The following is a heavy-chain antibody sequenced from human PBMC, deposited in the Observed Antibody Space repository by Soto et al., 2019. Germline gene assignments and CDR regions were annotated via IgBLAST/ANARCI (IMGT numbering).Heavy chain of an antibody. CDR2: IYYSGST. CDR1: GGSISSSSYY. V-gene: IGHV4-39*01. Sequence: SETLSLTCTVSGGSISSSSYYWGWIRQPPGKGLEWIGSIYYSGSTYYNPSLKSRVTISVDTSKNQFSLKLSSVTAADTAVYYCARGRNWFDPWGQGNLVNVS. CDR3: ARGRNWFDP. J-gene: IGHJ5*02.